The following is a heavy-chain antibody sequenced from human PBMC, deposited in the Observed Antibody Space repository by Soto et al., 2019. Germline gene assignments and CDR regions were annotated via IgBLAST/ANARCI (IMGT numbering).Heavy chain of an antibody. CDR1: GFIFSSYA. Sequence: PGGSLRLSCAASGFIFSSYAMHWVRQAPGKGLEWLSSISGSGRITDYAGFVKGRFTISRDSSKGALYLEMNSLRADDTAVYFFAKDPYSDVWSGYYPYFDYWAQGILVTVSS. CDR3: AKDPYSDVWSGYYPYFDY. D-gene: IGHD3-3*01. V-gene: IGHV3-23*01. CDR2: ISGSGRIT. J-gene: IGHJ4*02.